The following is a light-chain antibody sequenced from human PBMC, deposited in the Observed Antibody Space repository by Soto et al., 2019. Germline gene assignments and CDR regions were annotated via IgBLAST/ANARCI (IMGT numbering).Light chain of an antibody. CDR3: QVWDRSSDHVV. V-gene: IGLV3-21*04. Sequence: SYELTQTPSVSVAPGKTGRITCGGNNIGSKSVNWYQQKPGQAPVLVIYYDSDRPSGIPERLSGSNSGNTATLTISRVEAGDEADYYCQVWDRSSDHVVFGGGTKLTVL. CDR1: NIGSKS. CDR2: YDS. J-gene: IGLJ2*01.